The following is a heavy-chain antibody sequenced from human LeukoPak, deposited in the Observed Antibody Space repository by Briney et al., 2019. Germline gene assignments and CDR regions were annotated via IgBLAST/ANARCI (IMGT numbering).Heavy chain of an antibody. CDR3: ARGGTAGNFDY. V-gene: IGHV3-23*01. CDR2: ISGSGGST. D-gene: IGHD6-13*01. J-gene: IGHJ4*02. CDR1: GFTFSSYA. Sequence: GGSLRLSCAASGFTFSSYAMSWVRQAPGKGLEWVSAISGSGGSTYYADSVKGRFTISRDNSKNTLYLQMNSLRAEDTAMYWCARGGTAGNFDYWGQGTLVTVSS.